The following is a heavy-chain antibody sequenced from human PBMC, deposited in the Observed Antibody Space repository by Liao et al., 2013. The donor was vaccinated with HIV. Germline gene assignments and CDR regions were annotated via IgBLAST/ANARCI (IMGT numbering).Heavy chain of an antibody. J-gene: IGHJ5*02. D-gene: IGHD1-14*01. V-gene: IGHV4-4*07. CDR3: ARGVPPES. CDR1: GGSISSYD. Sequence: QVQLQESGPGLVRPSETLSLRCTVSGGSISSYDWNWVRQSAGKRPECIGRIGPSGSITYNPSLRSRVTMSVDTSKNRFFLHLNSVTAADTAVYYCARGVPPESWGQGILVTVSS. CDR2: IGPSGSI.